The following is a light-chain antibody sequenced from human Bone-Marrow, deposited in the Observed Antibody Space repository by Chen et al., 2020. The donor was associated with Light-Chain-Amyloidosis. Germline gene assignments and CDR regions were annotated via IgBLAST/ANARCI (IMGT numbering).Light chain of an antibody. Sequence: QSALTQPASVSGSPGQSITISCTGTSSDVVGDNHVSWYQQHPHKAPKLMIYEVTNRSSWVPDRFSGSKSDNTASLTISGLQTEDEADYFCSSYTITNTLVFGSGTRVTVL. V-gene: IGLV2-14*01. CDR3: SSYTITNTLV. CDR1: SSDVVGDNH. CDR2: EVT. J-gene: IGLJ1*01.